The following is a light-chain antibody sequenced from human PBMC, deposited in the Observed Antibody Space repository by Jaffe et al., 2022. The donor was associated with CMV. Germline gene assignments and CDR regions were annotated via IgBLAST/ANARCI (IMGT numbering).Light chain of an antibody. CDR2: KAS. V-gene: IGKV1-5*03. J-gene: IGKJ3*01. CDR1: QNINLW. Sequence: DIQMTQSPSTLSASVGDRVTITCRASQNINLWLAWYQQKPGKAPKLLIYKASSLESGVPSRFSGGGSGTEFTLTISSLQPDDFATYYCQHYNNYSFFTFGPGTKVDVK. CDR3: QHYNNYSFFT.